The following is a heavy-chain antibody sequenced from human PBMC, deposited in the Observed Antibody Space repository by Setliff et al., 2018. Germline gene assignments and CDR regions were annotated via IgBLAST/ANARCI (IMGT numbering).Heavy chain of an antibody. V-gene: IGHV3-30*14. CDR1: GFTFSPYI. Sequence: SGGSLRLSCAASGFTFSPYIIHWVRQAPGKGLEWVALISNDDTKKYFADFVKGRFTISRDNSKNTLYLQMNSLRAEDTAVYYCARNGDVDTGFLGYYYYYYMDVWGKGTTVTVSS. J-gene: IGHJ6*03. D-gene: IGHD5-18*01. CDR2: ISNDDTKK. CDR3: ARNGDVDTGFLGYYYYYYMDV.